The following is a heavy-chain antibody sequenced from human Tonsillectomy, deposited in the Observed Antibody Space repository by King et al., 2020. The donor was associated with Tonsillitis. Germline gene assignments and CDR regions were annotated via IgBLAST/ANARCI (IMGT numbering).Heavy chain of an antibody. CDR3: ARGARPFEYSSSSAYYYYYMDV. CDR1: GGTFSSYA. Sequence: QLVQSGAEVKKPGSSVKVSCKASGGTFSSYAISWVRQAPGQGLEWMGRIIPILGIANYAQKFQGRVTITADKSTSTAYMELSSLRSEDTAVYYCARGARPFEYSSSSAYYYYYMDVWGKGTTVTVSS. J-gene: IGHJ6*03. D-gene: IGHD6-6*01. CDR2: IIPILGIA. V-gene: IGHV1-69*09.